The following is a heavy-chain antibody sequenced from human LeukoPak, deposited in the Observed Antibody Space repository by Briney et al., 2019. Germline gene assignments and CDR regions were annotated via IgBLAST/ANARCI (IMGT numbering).Heavy chain of an antibody. D-gene: IGHD2-15*01. Sequence: PGRSLRLSCAASGFTFSSYAMHWVRQAPGKGLEWVAVISYDGSNKYYADSVKGRFTISRDNSKNTLYLQMNSLRADDTAVYYCAKERYWSGDNYFHFCDYWGQGTLVTVSS. CDR2: ISYDGSNK. J-gene: IGHJ4*02. V-gene: IGHV3-30*04. CDR1: GFTFSSYA. CDR3: AKERYWSGDNYFHFCDY.